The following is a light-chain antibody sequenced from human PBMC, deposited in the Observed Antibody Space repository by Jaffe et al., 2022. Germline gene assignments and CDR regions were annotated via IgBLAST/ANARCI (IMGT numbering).Light chain of an antibody. CDR1: SSNIGAGYN. Sequence: QSVLTQPPSVSGAPGQRVTISCTGSSSNIGAGYNVQWYQLLPGTAPKLLIYGKNNRPSGVPDRFSGTKSGTSASLAITGLQPEDEADYYCQSYDSSLSGSWVFGGGTKLTVL. V-gene: IGLV1-40*01. CDR2: GKN. J-gene: IGLJ3*02. CDR3: QSYDSSLSGSWV.